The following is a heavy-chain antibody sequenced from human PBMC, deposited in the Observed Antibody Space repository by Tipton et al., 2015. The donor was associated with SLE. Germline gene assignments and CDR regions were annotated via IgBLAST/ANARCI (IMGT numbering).Heavy chain of an antibody. CDR3: ARDYNADNWFDV. CDR1: GVSITSHY. CDR2: IYYTGST. Sequence: TLSLTCAISGVSITSHYWSWFRQPPGKRLEWIGNIYYTGSTHYNPSLKSRVAMSVDMSRNQFSLKVTSVTAADTAVYYCARDYNADNWFDVWGQGTLVTVSS. D-gene: IGHD5-24*01. V-gene: IGHV4-59*11. J-gene: IGHJ5*02.